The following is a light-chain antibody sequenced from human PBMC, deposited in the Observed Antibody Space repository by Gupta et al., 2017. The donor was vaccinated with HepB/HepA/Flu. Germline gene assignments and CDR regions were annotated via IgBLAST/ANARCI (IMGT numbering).Light chain of an antibody. Sequence: DIQMTQSPSSLSASVGDSVTITCRASQDISNYLAWYQQQPGKVPKLLIYAASTLQSGVSSRFSGRGSGTDFTLTISSLQPEDVATYYCQKYNGAPPFTFGPGTKVDI. J-gene: IGKJ3*01. CDR1: QDISNY. CDR3: QKYNGAPPFT. V-gene: IGKV1-27*01. CDR2: AAS.